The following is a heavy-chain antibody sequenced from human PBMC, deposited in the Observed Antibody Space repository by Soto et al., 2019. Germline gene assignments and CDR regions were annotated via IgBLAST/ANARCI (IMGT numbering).Heavy chain of an antibody. CDR2: ISYRGSNK. CDR3: VKEAHRAYRLEY. J-gene: IGHJ4*02. V-gene: IGHV3-30*18. CDR1: GFTFSDFD. Sequence: QVQLVESGGGVVQPGRSLRLSCAASGFTFSDFDMHWVRQAPGKGLEWVAVISYRGSNKYYADSVKGRFTISRDNSNNMLDVQMDDLRPTDTAIYYCVKEAHRAYRLEYWGRGTLVTVSS. D-gene: IGHD2-21*01.